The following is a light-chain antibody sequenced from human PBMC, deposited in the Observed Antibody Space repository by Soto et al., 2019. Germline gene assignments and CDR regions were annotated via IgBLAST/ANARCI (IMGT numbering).Light chain of an antibody. CDR2: ENN. J-gene: IGLJ2*01. V-gene: IGLV1-51*02. CDR3: GTWDSSLSAL. CDR1: SSNIGNNY. Sequence: QSVLTQPPSVSAAPGQKVTISCSGSSSNIGNNYVSWYQQLPGTAPKLLIYENNKRPSAIPDRFSGSKSGTSATLGITGLQTGDEADYYCGTWDSSLSALFGGGTKLTVL.